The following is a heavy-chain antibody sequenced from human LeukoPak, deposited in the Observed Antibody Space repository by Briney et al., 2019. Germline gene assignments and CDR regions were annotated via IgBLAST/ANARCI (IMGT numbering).Heavy chain of an antibody. CDR1: GYTLTELS. Sequence: ASVKVSCKVSGYTLTELSMHWVRQAPGKGLEWVGGFDPEVGETIYAQKFRGRVTMTEDTSPDTAYMELSSLRSEDTAVYYCVKLSEAQLGRRQYYFDYWGQGTLVTVSS. J-gene: IGHJ4*02. V-gene: IGHV1-24*01. CDR2: FDPEVGET. D-gene: IGHD3-16*01. CDR3: VKLSEAQLGRRQYYFDY.